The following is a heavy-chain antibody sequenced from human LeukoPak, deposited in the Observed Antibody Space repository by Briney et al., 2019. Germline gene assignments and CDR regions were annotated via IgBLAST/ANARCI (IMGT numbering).Heavy chain of an antibody. V-gene: IGHV3-74*01. J-gene: IGHJ6*03. CDR1: GFTFSRSW. D-gene: IGHD2-2*03. CDR2: INDDGSTT. CDR3: ARDGYCSSTSCYGSHYYYMDV. Sequence: PGGSLRLSCAASGFTFSRSWMHWVRQAPGKGLVWVSRINDDGSTTSYADSVKGRFTISRDNAKKTLFLQMNSLRAEDTAVYYCARDGYCSSTSCYGSHYYYMDVWGKGTTVTISS.